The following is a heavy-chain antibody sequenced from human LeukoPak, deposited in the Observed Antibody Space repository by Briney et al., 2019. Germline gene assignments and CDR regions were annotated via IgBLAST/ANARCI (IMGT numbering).Heavy chain of an antibody. CDR3: ARVGSYYDMDV. Sequence: GGSLRLSCAASGFSVTSKYINWVRQAPGRGLEWVLVVESGGDTSYANSVKGRFTVSRDIFQNTLYLQMNNLRAEDTAVYYCARVGSYYDMDVWGQGTTVTVSS. V-gene: IGHV3-53*01. CDR1: GFSVTSKY. CDR2: VESGGDT. J-gene: IGHJ6*02. D-gene: IGHD3-10*01.